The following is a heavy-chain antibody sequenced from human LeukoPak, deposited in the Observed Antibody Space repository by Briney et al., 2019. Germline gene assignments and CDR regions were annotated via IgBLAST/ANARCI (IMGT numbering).Heavy chain of an antibody. V-gene: IGHV3-7*02. CDR1: GFTFSSYW. Sequence: GGSLRLSCAASGFTFSSYWMSWVRQAPGKGLEWVANIKQDGSEKYYVDSVKGRFTISRDNTRNSLYLQMNSLRAEDTAVYHCMMSLTAHYYYGMDVWGQGTAVTVSS. D-gene: IGHD2-21*02. CDR3: MMSLTAHYYYGMDV. CDR2: IKQDGSEK. J-gene: IGHJ6*02.